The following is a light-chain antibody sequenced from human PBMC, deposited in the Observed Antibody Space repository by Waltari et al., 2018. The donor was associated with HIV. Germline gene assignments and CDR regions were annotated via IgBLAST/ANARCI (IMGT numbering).Light chain of an antibody. CDR2: LEGSGSY. Sequence: QPVLTQSSSASASLGSSVKLTCTLSSGHSRNIIAWHQQQPGKAPRYLMKLEGSGSYNTGSGVPDRFSGSSFGANRYLTIANLQSEDEADYYCETWDSNTWVFGGGTKLTVL. CDR1: SGHSRNI. CDR3: ETWDSNTWV. V-gene: IGLV4-60*03. J-gene: IGLJ3*02.